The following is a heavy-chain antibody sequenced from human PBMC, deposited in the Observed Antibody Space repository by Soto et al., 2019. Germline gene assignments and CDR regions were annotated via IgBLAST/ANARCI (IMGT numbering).Heavy chain of an antibody. J-gene: IGHJ4*02. CDR3: ASQMEDYDSVRGGDRRIIAD. D-gene: IGHD3-16*02. V-gene: IGHV4-4*02. Sequence: SETLSLTCAVSGGSISSTDWWTWVRQPQGKGLEWIGEIYHGGTTNYNPSLKSRVTISLDKSKNQFSLTLSSVTAADTAVYYCASQMEDYDSVRGGDRRIIADWGEGSLVTVSS. CDR2: IYHGGTT. CDR1: GGSISSTDW.